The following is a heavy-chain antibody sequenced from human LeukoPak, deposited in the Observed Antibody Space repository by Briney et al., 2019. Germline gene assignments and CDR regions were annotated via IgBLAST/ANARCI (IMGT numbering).Heavy chain of an antibody. J-gene: IGHJ5*02. D-gene: IGHD3-3*01. Sequence: ASVKVSCKASGGTFSSYAISWVRQAPGQGLEWMGRIIPIFGIANYAQKFQGRVTITADKSTSTAYMELSSLRSEDTAVYYCARDQSPGYDFWSGYPLNWFDPWGQGTLVTVSS. CDR2: IIPIFGIA. CDR1: GGTFSSYA. CDR3: ARDQSPGYDFWSGYPLNWFDP. V-gene: IGHV1-69*04.